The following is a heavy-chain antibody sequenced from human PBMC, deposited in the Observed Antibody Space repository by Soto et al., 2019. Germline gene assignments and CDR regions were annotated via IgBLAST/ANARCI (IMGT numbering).Heavy chain of an antibody. CDR2: ISGTGGMT. D-gene: IGHD1-26*01. CDR1: GLTFSNSA. CDR3: EKGSPGRRVGWFDP. J-gene: IGHJ5*02. V-gene: IGHV3-23*01. Sequence: GGSLRLSCAGSGLTFSNSAINWVRQAPGRGLEWVSVISGTGGMTYYADSVKGRFTISRDNSKNRLDLQMNSLRAEDTAVYYCEKGSPGRRVGWFDPWGQGALVTVYS.